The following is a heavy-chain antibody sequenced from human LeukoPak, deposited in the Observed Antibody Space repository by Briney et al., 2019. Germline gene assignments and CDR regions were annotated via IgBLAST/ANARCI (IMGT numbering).Heavy chain of an antibody. D-gene: IGHD4-17*01. CDR3: ARTTVTRYYYYYYGMDV. V-gene: IGHV4-31*03. J-gene: IGHJ6*02. CDR2: IYYSGST. Sequence: SETLSLTCTVSGGSISGGGYYWSWIRQHPGKGLEWIGYIYYSGSTYYNPSLKSRVTISVDTSKNQFSLKLSSVTAADTAVYYCARTTVTRYYYYYYGMDVWGQGTTVTVSS. CDR1: GGSISGGGYY.